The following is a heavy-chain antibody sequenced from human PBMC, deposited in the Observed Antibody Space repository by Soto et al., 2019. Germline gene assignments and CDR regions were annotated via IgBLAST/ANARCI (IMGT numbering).Heavy chain of an antibody. CDR1: GYIFRTSW. CDR2: IYPGDSHA. CDR3: ARPYSGGPNDPFDV. D-gene: IGHD1-26*01. J-gene: IGHJ3*01. V-gene: IGHV5-51*01. Sequence: GECLKISCKGSGYIFRTSWIGWVRQMPGKGLEWMGIIYPGDSHAIYSPSFQGRVTMSADKSISTAYLQWSSLKASDTAMYYCARPYSGGPNDPFDVWGQGTMVTVSS.